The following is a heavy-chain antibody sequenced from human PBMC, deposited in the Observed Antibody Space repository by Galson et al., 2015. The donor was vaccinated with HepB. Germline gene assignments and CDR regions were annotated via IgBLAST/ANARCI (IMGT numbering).Heavy chain of an antibody. CDR1: GGSISSSSYY. CDR2: IYYSGST. Sequence: ETLSLTCPVSGGSISSSSYYWGWIRQPPGQGLEWIGSIYYSGSTYYNPSLKSRVTISVDTSKNQFSLKLSSVTAADTAVYYCASVYSSGWHNWFDPWGQGTLVTVSS. CDR3: ASVYSSGWHNWFDP. J-gene: IGHJ5*02. V-gene: IGHV4-39*01. D-gene: IGHD6-19*01.